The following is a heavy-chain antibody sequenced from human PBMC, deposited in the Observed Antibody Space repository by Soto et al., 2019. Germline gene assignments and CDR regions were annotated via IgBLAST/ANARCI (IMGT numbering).Heavy chain of an antibody. CDR2: INPSGGST. J-gene: IGHJ3*02. V-gene: IGHV1-46*01. CDR3: ARDYHQTAMAPDAFDI. CDR1: GYTFTSYY. D-gene: IGHD5-18*01. Sequence: GASVKVSCKASGYTFTSYYMHWVRQAPVQGLEWMGIINPSGGSTSYAQKFQGRVTMTRDTSTSTVYMELSSLRSEDTAVYYCARDYHQTAMAPDAFDIWGQGTMVTVSS.